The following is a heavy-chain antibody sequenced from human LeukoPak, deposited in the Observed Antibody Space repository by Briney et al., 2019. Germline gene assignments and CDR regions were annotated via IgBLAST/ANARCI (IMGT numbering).Heavy chain of an antibody. V-gene: IGHV4-61*02. CDR3: ARVPDWTYVPDY. CDR2: IKSSNT. J-gene: IGHJ4*02. D-gene: IGHD3-16*01. Sequence: SETLSLTCTVSGGSISSDRFYWTWVRQAAGKGLEWIGRIKSSNTNYNRSLKSRVSISLDTSTNQFSLKLSSLTAADTAVYYCARVPDWTYVPDYWGQGTLVTVSS. CDR1: GGSISSDRFY.